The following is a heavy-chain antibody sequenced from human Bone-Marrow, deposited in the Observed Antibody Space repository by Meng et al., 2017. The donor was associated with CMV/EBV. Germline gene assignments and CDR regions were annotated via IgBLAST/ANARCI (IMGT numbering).Heavy chain of an antibody. V-gene: IGHV2-70*01. Sequence: SGPTLVKPTQTLTLTCTFSGFSLSTSGVGVGWIRQPPGKALEWLALIDWDDDKYYSTSLKTRLTISKDTSKNQVVLTMTNMDPVDTATYYCARTLLGYTNAAYYYYYGMDVWGQGTTVTVSS. D-gene: IGHD5-18*01. CDR1: GFSLSTSGVG. CDR2: IDWDDDK. J-gene: IGHJ6*02. CDR3: ARTLLGYTNAAYYYYYGMDV.